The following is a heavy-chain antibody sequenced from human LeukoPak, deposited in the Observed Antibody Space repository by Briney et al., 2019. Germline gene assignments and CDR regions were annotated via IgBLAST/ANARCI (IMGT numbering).Heavy chain of an antibody. D-gene: IGHD6-19*01. Sequence: ASVKVSCKASGYTFTSYDINWVRQATGQGLEWMGWMNPNSGNTGYAQKFQGRVTITRNTSISAAYMELSSLRSEDTAVYYCAKLAVAGPFDYWGQGTLVTVSS. CDR2: MNPNSGNT. CDR3: AKLAVAGPFDY. J-gene: IGHJ4*02. CDR1: GYTFTSYD. V-gene: IGHV1-8*03.